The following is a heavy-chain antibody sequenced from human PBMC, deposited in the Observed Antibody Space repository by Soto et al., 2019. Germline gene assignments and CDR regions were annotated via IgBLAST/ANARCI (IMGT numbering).Heavy chain of an antibody. CDR3: ASLSPSAMDKFDY. J-gene: IGHJ4*02. V-gene: IGHV3-33*01. CDR1: GFTFSSYG. D-gene: IGHD5-18*01. CDR2: IWYDGSNK. Sequence: PGGSLRLSCAASGFTFSSYGMHWVRQAPGKGLEWVAVIWYDGSNKYYADSVKGRFTISRDNSKNTLYLQMNSLRAEDTAVYYCASLSPSAMDKFDYWGQGTLVTVSS.